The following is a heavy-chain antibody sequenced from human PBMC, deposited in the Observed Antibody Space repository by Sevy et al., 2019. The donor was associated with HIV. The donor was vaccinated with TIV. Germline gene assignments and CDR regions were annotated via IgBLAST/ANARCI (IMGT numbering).Heavy chain of an antibody. J-gene: IGHJ6*02. D-gene: IGHD3-22*01. V-gene: IGHV3-48*02. CDR1: GFTFSSYS. CDR3: VRGKAYHYDSSGNYGMDV. CDR2: ISSSSSTI. Sequence: GGFLRLSCAASGFTFSSYSMNWVRQAPGKGLEWFSYISSSSSTIYYADSVKGRFTISRDNAKNSLYLQMNSLRDEDTSVYYCVRGKAYHYDSSGNYGMDVWGQGTTVTVSS.